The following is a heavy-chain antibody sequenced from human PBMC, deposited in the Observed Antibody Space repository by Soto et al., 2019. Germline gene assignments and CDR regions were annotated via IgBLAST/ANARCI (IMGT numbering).Heavy chain of an antibody. D-gene: IGHD1-1*01. CDR3: ARRIITTNKGGPTGNYFDY. V-gene: IGHV1-3*01. J-gene: IGHJ4*02. Sequence: QVQLVQSGAEVKKPGASVKVSCKASGYTFTSYAMHWVRQAPGQRLEWMGWINAGNGNTKYSQKFQGRVTITRDTSASTAYMELSSLRSEDTAVYYCARRIITTNKGGPTGNYFDYWGQGTLVTVSS. CDR2: INAGNGNT. CDR1: GYTFTSYA.